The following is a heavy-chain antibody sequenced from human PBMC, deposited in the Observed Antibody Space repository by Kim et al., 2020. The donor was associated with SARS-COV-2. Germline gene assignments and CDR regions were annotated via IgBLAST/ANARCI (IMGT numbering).Heavy chain of an antibody. CDR1: GGTSSSYA. D-gene: IGHD3-10*01. J-gene: IGHJ3*02. CDR2: IIPIFGTA. Sequence: SVKVSCKASGGTSSSYAISWVRQAPGQGLEWMGGIIPIFGTANYAQKFQGRVTITADESTSTAYMELSSLRSEDTAVYYCARGAWVTMVQGVIITGAFDIWGQGTMVTVSS. CDR3: ARGAWVTMVQGVIITGAFDI. V-gene: IGHV1-69*13.